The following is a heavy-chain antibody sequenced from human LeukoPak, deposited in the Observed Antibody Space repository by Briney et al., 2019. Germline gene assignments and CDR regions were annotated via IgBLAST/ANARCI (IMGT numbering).Heavy chain of an antibody. CDR2: ISGSGGST. J-gene: IGHJ5*02. D-gene: IGHD3-3*01. Sequence: GGSLRLSRAASGFTFSSYAMSWVRQAQGQGLEGVSAISGSGGSTYYADSVKGRFTISRDNSKNTLYLQMNSLRAEDTAVYYCAKAKGHYDFWSGYPEFDPWGQGTLVTVSS. CDR3: AKAKGHYDFWSGYPEFDP. CDR1: GFTFSSYA. V-gene: IGHV3-23*01.